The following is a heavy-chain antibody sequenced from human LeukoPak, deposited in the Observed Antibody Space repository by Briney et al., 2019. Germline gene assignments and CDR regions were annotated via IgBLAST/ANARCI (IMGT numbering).Heavy chain of an antibody. CDR2: IYYSGST. CDR3: ASLAGVQLMDY. D-gene: IGHD5-18*01. Sequence: PSETLSLTCTVSGGSISSGDYYWSWIRQPPGKGLEWIGYIYYSGSTYYNPSLKSRVTISVDTSKNQFSLKPSSVTAADTAVYYCASLAGVQLMDYWGQGTLVTVSS. CDR1: GGSISSGDYY. J-gene: IGHJ4*02. V-gene: IGHV4-30-4*01.